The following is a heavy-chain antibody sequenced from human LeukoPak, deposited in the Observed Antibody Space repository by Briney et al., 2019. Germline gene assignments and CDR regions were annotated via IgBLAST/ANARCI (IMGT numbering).Heavy chain of an antibody. Sequence: GGSLRLSCAASGFTFSSYEMNWVRQAPGKGLEWVSYISSSGSTIYYADSVKGRFTISRDNSKNTLYLQMNSLRAEDTAVYYCAKDRRVYYYDSSGYYHDFDYWGQGTLVTVSS. V-gene: IGHV3-48*03. CDR2: ISSSGSTI. CDR3: AKDRRVYYYDSSGYYHDFDY. CDR1: GFTFSSYE. J-gene: IGHJ4*02. D-gene: IGHD3-22*01.